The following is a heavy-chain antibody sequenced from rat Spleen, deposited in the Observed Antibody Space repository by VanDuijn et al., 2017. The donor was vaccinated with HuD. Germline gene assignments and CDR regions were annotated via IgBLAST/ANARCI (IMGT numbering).Heavy chain of an antibody. CDR2: IIFDGSRT. J-gene: IGHJ2*01. CDR1: GFTFSDYN. D-gene: IGHD4-3*01. CDR3: TRDSGSYYFDY. Sequence: EVQLVESGGGLVQPGRSLKLSCAASGFTFSDYNMAWVRQAPKKGLEWVATIIFDGSRTYYRDSVKGRFTMARDNAKSTLYLQMDSLRSEEKATYYCTRDSGSYYFDYWGQGVMVTVSS. V-gene: IGHV5S10*01.